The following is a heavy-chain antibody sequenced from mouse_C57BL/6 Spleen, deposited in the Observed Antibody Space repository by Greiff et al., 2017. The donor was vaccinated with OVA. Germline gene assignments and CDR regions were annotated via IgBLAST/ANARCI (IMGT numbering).Heavy chain of an antibody. Sequence: QVQLQQPGAELVMPGASVKLSCKASGYTFTSYWMHWVKQRPGQGLEWIGEIDPSDSYTNYTQKFKGKSTLTVDKSSSTAYMQLSSLTSEDSAVYYCAREELGRFAYWGQGTLVTVSA. D-gene: IGHD4-1*01. J-gene: IGHJ3*01. CDR2: IDPSDSYT. CDR3: AREELGRFAY. V-gene: IGHV1-69*01. CDR1: GYTFTSYW.